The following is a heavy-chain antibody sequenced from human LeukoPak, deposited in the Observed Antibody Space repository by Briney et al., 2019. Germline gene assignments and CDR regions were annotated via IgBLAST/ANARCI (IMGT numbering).Heavy chain of an antibody. CDR3: ARGIAIGYCSGGSCYPFDY. V-gene: IGHV4-34*01. J-gene: IGHJ4*02. CDR1: GGSFSDYY. Sequence: SETLSLTCTVNGGSFSDYYWTWIRQPPGKGVEWIGEINHGGSTNYNPSLKSRVTMSVDTSKNQFSLKLSFVTAADTAVYYCARGIAIGYCSGGSCYPFDYWGQGTLVTVSS. D-gene: IGHD2-15*01. CDR2: INHGGST.